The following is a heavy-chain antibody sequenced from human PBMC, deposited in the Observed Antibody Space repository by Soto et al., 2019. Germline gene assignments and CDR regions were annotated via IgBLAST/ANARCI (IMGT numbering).Heavy chain of an antibody. J-gene: IGHJ6*02. CDR3: ARGLGSSGWYAPYYYYGMDV. CDR2: INAGNGNT. D-gene: IGHD6-19*01. CDR1: GYTFTSYA. V-gene: IGHV1-3*01. Sequence: ASVKVSCKASGYTFTSYAMHWVRQAPGQRLEWMGWINAGNGNTKYSQKFQGRVTITRDTSASTAYMELSSLRSEDTAVYYCARGLGSSGWYAPYYYYGMDVWGQGTTVTVS.